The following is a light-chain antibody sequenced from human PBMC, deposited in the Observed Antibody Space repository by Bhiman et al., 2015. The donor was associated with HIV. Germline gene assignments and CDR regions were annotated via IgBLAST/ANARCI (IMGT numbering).Light chain of an antibody. J-gene: IGLJ1*01. CDR2: EVN. Sequence: QSALTQPASVSGAPGQSITISCTGTSSDVGGYDYVSWYQQYPGNAPKLLIYEVNKWPSGVSSRFSGSKSGNTASLTISGLQAEDEGDYYCSSYSSSTTLWVFGTGTTVTVL. CDR3: SSYSSSTTLWV. V-gene: IGLV2-14*01. CDR1: SSDVGGYDY.